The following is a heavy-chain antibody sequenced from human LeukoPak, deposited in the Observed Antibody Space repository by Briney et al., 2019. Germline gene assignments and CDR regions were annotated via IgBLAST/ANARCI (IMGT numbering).Heavy chain of an antibody. CDR1: GGSFSGYY. CDR2: INHSGST. J-gene: IGHJ5*02. CDR3: ASEPFGSGGWFDP. Sequence: SVTLSFTCAVYGGSFSGYYWSWIRQPPGKRLEWIGEINHSGSTNYNPSLKSRVTISVDTSKNQFSLKLSSVTAADTAVYYCASEPFGSGGWFDPWGQGTLVTVSS. D-gene: IGHD3-3*02. V-gene: IGHV4-34*01.